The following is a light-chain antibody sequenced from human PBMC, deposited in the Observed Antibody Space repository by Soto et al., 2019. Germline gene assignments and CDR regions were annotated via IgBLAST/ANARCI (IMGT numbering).Light chain of an antibody. Sequence: EIVITQSPVTLSVSPGGRATLSCRASQSVTTNLAWYQQKRGQAPRLLIYGASTRATDIPARFSGSGSGTEFTLTISSLQSEDCAVYYCQQYNNWPRTFGQGTKVDIK. V-gene: IGKV3-15*01. CDR1: QSVTTN. CDR2: GAS. CDR3: QQYNNWPRT. J-gene: IGKJ1*01.